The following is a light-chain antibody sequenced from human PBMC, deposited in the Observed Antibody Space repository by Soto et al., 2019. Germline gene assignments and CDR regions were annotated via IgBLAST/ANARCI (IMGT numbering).Light chain of an antibody. CDR2: GAS. Sequence: DVQMTHSLSSLSASICDGVAITSRASQNIRNYLNWYQQKSGKAPKLLIYGASGLQSGVPSRFSGSGSGTEFTLTISSLQPEDFATYSCQQRNSYPLTFGGGTKVDI. CDR1: QNIRNY. CDR3: QQRNSYPLT. V-gene: IGKV1-17*01. J-gene: IGKJ4*01.